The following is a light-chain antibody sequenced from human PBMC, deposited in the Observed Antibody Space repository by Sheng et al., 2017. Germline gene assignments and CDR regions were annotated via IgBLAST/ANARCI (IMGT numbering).Light chain of an antibody. Sequence: AIQLTQSPSSLSASVGDRVTITCRASQGISSALAWYQQKPGKAPKLLISRASTLETGVPSRFSGSESGTEFTLTISSLQPDDFATYYCQQYNNYPLTFGGGTKVRSN. CDR1: QGISSA. CDR2: RAS. J-gene: IGKJ4*01. V-gene: IGKV1D-13*01. CDR3: QQYNNYPLT.